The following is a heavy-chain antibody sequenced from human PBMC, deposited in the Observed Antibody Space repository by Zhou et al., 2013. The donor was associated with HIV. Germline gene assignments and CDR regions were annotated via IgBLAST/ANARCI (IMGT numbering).Heavy chain of an antibody. V-gene: IGHV1-69*04. CDR2: IIPILNVT. D-gene: IGHD5-12*01. CDR1: GGTFSNYD. CDR3: ARVRDGYNKAEYYFDY. J-gene: IGHJ4*02. Sequence: QVQLVQSGPEVKKPGSSVRVSCKASGGTFSNYDFTWVRQAPGQGLEWMGRIIPILNVTNYAQKFQGRLSITADKSTSTIYMDLSSLRSDDTAVYFCARVRDGYNKAEYYFDYWGQGTLVTVSS.